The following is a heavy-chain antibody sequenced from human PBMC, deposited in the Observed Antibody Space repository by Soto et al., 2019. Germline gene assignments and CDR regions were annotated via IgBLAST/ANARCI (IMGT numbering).Heavy chain of an antibody. CDR3: ARDRGYAYSPDY. Sequence: PSETLSLTCTVSGGSISSGGYYWSWIRQHPGKGLEWIGYIYYSGSTYYNPSLKSRVTISVDTSKNQFSLKLSSVTAADTAVYYCARDRGYAYSPDYWGQGTLVTVSS. J-gene: IGHJ4*02. CDR2: IYYSGST. V-gene: IGHV4-31*03. CDR1: GGSISSGGYY. D-gene: IGHD5-12*01.